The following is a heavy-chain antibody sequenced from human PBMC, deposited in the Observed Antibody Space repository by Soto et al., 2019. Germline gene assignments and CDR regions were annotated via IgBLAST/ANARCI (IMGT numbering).Heavy chain of an antibody. CDR2: IYYSGST. Sequence: QVQLRESGPGLVKPSQTLSLTCTVSGGSISSGDYYWSWIRQPPGKGLEWIGYIYYSGSTYYNPSLKSRVTISVDTSKNQFSLKLSSVTAADTAVYYCARIVNYDILTGSYGMDVWGQGTTVTVSS. CDR1: GGSISSGDYY. V-gene: IGHV4-30-4*01. CDR3: ARIVNYDILTGSYGMDV. J-gene: IGHJ6*02. D-gene: IGHD3-9*01.